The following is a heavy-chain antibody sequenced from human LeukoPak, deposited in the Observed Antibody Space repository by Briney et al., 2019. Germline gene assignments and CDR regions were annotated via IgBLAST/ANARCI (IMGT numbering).Heavy chain of an antibody. D-gene: IGHD3-22*01. J-gene: IGHJ5*02. CDR3: ARKHYYDSSGYSWFDP. CDR2: INPSGGST. V-gene: IGHV1-46*01. Sequence: ASVKVSCKASGYTFTSYYMHWVRQAPGQGLEWMGIINPSGGSTSYAQKFQGRVTITRDTSTSTVYMELSSLRSEDTAVYYCARKHYYDSSGYSWFDPWGQGTLVTVSS. CDR1: GYTFTSYY.